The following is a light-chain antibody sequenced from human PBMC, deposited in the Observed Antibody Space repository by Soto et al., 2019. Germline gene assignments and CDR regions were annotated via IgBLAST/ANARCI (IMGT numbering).Light chain of an antibody. Sequence: EIEMTQSPATLSVSPGEIATIPCRASQSVSSKLAWYQQKPGKAPRILIYGASTRATGIPDRFIGSGSGTDSTLTISSLEPEDVAVYYCHHSGASPLTFGQGTRLEIK. CDR2: GAS. V-gene: IGKV3D-15*01. CDR1: QSVSSK. J-gene: IGKJ5*01. CDR3: HHSGASPLT.